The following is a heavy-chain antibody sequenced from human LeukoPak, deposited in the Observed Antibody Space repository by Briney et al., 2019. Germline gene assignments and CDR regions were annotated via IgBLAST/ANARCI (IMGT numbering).Heavy chain of an antibody. Sequence: GGSLRLSCAASGFTFDDYAMHWVRQAPGKGLEWVSGISWNSGSIGYADSVKGRFTISRDNAKNSLYLQMNSLTAEDTAVHYCVRAYHPGGWFDPWGQGTLVTVSS. CDR1: GFTFDDYA. CDR2: ISWNSGSI. J-gene: IGHJ5*02. V-gene: IGHV3-9*01. D-gene: IGHD2-21*01. CDR3: VRAYHPGGWFDP.